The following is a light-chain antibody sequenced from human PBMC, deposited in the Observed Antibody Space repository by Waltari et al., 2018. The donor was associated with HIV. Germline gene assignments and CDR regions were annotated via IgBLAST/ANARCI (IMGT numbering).Light chain of an antibody. CDR2: LNSDGSH. J-gene: IGLJ3*02. Sequence: QLVLTQSPSASASLGASVKLTCTLSSGHSSYAIPWHPRQPDKGPRNLMKLNSDGSHSKGDGIPDRFSGSSSGAERYLTISSLQSEDEADYYCQTWDTGIRVFGGGTKPTVL. V-gene: IGLV4-69*01. CDR1: SGHSSYA. CDR3: QTWDTGIRV.